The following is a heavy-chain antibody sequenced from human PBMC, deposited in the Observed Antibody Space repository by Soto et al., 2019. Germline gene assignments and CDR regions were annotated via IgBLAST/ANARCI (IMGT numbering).Heavy chain of an antibody. D-gene: IGHD3-22*01. CDR2: ISDTGGGT. CDR3: AVGRHKTSGSNTWFDP. CDR1: GVNFSSYA. J-gene: IGHJ5*02. Sequence: GGSLRLSXAASGVNFSSYAMNWVRQAPGKGLEWVSTISDTGGGTFYAGSVKGRFTISRDNSKNTLYLQMHGLRADDSAIYFCAVGRHKTSGSNTWFDPWGRGTLVTVSS. V-gene: IGHV3-23*01.